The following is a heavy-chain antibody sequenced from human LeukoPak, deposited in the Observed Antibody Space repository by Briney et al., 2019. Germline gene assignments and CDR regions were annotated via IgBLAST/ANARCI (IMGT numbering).Heavy chain of an antibody. D-gene: IGHD2-2*01. V-gene: IGHV4-39*01. CDR1: GGSISSSSYY. Sequence: SETLSLTCTVSGGSISSSSYYWGWIRQPPGKGLEWIGSIYYSGSTYYNPSLKSRVTISVDTSKNQFSLKLSSVTAAGTAVSYCARRYCSSTSCYYFDYWGQGTLVTVSS. J-gene: IGHJ4*02. CDR2: IYYSGST. CDR3: ARRYCSSTSCYYFDY.